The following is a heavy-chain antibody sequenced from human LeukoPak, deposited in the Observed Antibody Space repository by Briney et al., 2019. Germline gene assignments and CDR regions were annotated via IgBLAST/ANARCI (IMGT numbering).Heavy chain of an antibody. CDR3: GRGVSSGWYVLGFDP. J-gene: IGHJ5*02. Sequence: PSETLSLTCTVSGGSISSYYWSWIRQPPGKGLEWIGYIYYSGSTNYNPSLKSRVTISVDTSKNQFSLKLSSVTAADTAVYYCGRGVSSGWYVLGFDPWGQGTLVTVSS. CDR2: IYYSGST. V-gene: IGHV4-59*01. CDR1: GGSISSYY. D-gene: IGHD6-19*01.